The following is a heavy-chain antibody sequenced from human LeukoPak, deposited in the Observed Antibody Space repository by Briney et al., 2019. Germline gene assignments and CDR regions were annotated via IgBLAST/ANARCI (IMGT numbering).Heavy chain of an antibody. CDR2: ISTSGVST. Sequence: GGSLRLSCAASGFTFSSYAMTWVRRAPGKGLEWVSSISTSGVSTNYAVSVKGRFTISRDNSKTMVYLQMNSLRAEDTAVYYCAKNTSGTYLDYWGQGILVTVSS. V-gene: IGHV3-23*01. CDR1: GFTFSSYA. J-gene: IGHJ4*02. D-gene: IGHD1-26*01. CDR3: AKNTSGTYLDY.